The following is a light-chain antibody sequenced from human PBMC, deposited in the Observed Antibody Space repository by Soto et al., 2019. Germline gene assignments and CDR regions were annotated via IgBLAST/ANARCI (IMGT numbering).Light chain of an antibody. CDR3: QQYGSSLPWT. Sequence: EIVLTQSPGTLSLSPGERATLSCRASQSVSSSSIAWYQQKPGQAPRLLIYGASSRATGIPDRFRGSGSGTDFTLTISRLEPEDFAVYYCQQYGSSLPWTFGQGTKVEIK. J-gene: IGKJ1*01. V-gene: IGKV3-20*01. CDR1: QSVSSSS. CDR2: GAS.